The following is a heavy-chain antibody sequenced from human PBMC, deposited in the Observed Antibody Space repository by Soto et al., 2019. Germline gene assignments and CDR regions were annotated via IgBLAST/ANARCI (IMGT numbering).Heavy chain of an antibody. J-gene: IGHJ4*02. Sequence: GGSLRLSCAASGFNFSSYSMNCVRQAPGKGLEWVSSISSSSSYIYYADSVKGRFTISRNNAKNSPYLQMNSLRAEDTAVYYCARDMYSSSGRYFDYWGQGTLVTVSS. CDR2: ISSSSSYI. CDR3: ARDMYSSSGRYFDY. D-gene: IGHD6-6*01. V-gene: IGHV3-21*01. CDR1: GFNFSSYS.